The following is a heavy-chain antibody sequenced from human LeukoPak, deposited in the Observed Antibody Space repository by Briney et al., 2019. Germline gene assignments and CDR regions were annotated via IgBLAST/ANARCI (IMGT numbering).Heavy chain of an antibody. CDR3: AELGITMIGGV. V-gene: IGHV3-7*01. Sequence: HPGGSLRLSCAASGFTFSRYWMTWVRQAPGKGLEWVASISEGENEKYYVDSVKGRFTISRDNGKNSLYLQMNSLRAEDTAVYYCAELGITMIGGVWGKGTTVTISS. D-gene: IGHD3-10*02. CDR2: ISEGENEK. CDR1: GFTFSRYW. J-gene: IGHJ6*04.